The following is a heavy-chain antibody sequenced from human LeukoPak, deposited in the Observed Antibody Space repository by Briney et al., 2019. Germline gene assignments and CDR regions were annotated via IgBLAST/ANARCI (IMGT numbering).Heavy chain of an antibody. J-gene: IGHJ4*02. CDR1: AYSFTDYY. V-gene: IGHV1-2*06. CDR2: INPNTGVT. Sequence: ASVKVSCKASAYSFTDYYIHWVRQAPGQGLEWMGRINPNTGVTDYAQIFKGRVAMTRDTSISTAYMELSRLGSDDTAVYYCARSSPTYYFDSSGYYYGDYWGQGTLVTVSS. D-gene: IGHD3-22*01. CDR3: ARSSPTYYFDSSGYYYGDY.